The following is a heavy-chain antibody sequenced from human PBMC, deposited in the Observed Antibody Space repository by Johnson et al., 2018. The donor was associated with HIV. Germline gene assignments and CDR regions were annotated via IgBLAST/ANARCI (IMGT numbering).Heavy chain of an antibody. J-gene: IGHJ3*02. CDR1: GFTFSSYW. CDR2: IKQDGSEK. V-gene: IGHV3-7*02. CDR3: AKSYCPGCDGFDI. D-gene: IGHD2-21*01. Sequence: EVQLVESGGGLIQPGGSLRLSCAASGFTFSSYWMTWVRQAPGKGLEWVANIKQDGSEKYYGDSVTGRFTISRDNSKNTLDLQMNNLRTEEAGVYYCAKSYCPGCDGFDIWGQGTMVTVSS.